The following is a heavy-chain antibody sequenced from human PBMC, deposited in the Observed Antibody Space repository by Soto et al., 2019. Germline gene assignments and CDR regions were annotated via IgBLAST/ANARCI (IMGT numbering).Heavy chain of an antibody. CDR3: ARLSGHDAFDI. Sequence: PGGSLRLFCAASGFTLSSYSMDWVRQAPGKGLEWVSYISSSSTIYYADSVKGRFTISRDNAKNSLYLQMNSLRDEDTAVYYCARLSGHDAFDIWGQGTMVTVS. V-gene: IGHV3-48*02. CDR1: GFTLSSYS. J-gene: IGHJ3*02. CDR2: ISSSSTI. D-gene: IGHD5-12*01.